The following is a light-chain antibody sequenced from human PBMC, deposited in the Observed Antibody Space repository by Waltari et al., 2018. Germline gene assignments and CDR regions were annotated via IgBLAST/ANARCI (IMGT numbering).Light chain of an antibody. J-gene: IGKJ1*01. CDR1: QSISRF. V-gene: IGKV3-20*01. CDR2: DAS. CDR3: QKYGSLPAT. Sequence: EIMLTQSPGTLSLSPGERATLSCRDSQSISRFLAWYQQKPGQAPRLLIYDASTRATGIPDRFSGSGSGTDFSLTISRLEPEDIAVYYCQKYGSLPATFGQGTKVEIK.